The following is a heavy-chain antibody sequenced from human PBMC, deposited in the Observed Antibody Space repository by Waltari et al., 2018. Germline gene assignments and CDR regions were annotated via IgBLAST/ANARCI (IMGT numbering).Heavy chain of an antibody. CDR1: GDTFSNNA. CDR3: ARTVTLFAGVVQGYYFDY. V-gene: IGHV1-69*11. Sequence: QAPLVQSGTEVKRTGSSVRVPCKASGDTFSNNAISWVRQAPGQGLEWMGRVSRVQGTGKSAERFQGGVTRSADAASTPVYMELSSLRSEDPAVYYCARTVTLFAGVVQGYYFDYWGQGTLVTVSS. J-gene: IGHJ4*02. D-gene: IGHD2-15*01. CDR2: VSRVQGTG.